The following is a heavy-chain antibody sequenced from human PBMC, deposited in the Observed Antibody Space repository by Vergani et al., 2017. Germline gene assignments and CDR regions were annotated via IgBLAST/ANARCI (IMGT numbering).Heavy chain of an antibody. CDR2: INPNSGGT. CDR1: GYTFTGYY. Sequence: QVQLVQSGAEVKKPGASVEVSCKASGYTFTGYYMHWVRQAPGQGLEWMGWINPNSGGTNYAQKFQGRVTMTRDTSISTAYMELSRLRSDDTAVYYCARXNTMVRGVIGPFDYWGQGTLVTVSS. D-gene: IGHD3-10*01. J-gene: IGHJ4*02. CDR3: ARXNTMVRGVIGPFDY. V-gene: IGHV1-2*02.